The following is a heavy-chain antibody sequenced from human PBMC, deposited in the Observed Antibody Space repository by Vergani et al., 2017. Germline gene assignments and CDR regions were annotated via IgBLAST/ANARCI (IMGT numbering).Heavy chain of an antibody. D-gene: IGHD3-16*01. J-gene: IGHJ6*02. CDR2: IYYSGST. CDR3: AGGPVGYYYYGMDV. Sequence: QVQLQQWGAGLLKPSETLSLTCAVYGGSFSGYYWSWIRQPPGKGLEWIGYIYYSGSTNYNPSLKSRVTISVDTSKNQFSLKLSSVTAADTAVYYCAGGPVGYYYYGMDVWGQGTTVTVSS. CDR1: GGSFSGYY. V-gene: IGHV4-34*11.